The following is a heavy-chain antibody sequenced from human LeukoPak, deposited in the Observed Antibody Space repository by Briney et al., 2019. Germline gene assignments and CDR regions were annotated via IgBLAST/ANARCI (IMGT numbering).Heavy chain of an antibody. CDR2: ISGSGDST. D-gene: IGHD6-13*01. CDR3: AKDPKAAAEMVYFDC. V-gene: IGHV3-23*01. J-gene: IGHJ4*02. CDR1: GYTFSTYV. Sequence: PGGSLRLSCAVSGYTFSTYVMSWVRQAPGKGPEWVSVISGSGDSTYYADSVKGRFTISRDNSRNTLYLQMNSLRAEDTAVYYCAKDPKAAAEMVYFDCWGQGTLVTVSS.